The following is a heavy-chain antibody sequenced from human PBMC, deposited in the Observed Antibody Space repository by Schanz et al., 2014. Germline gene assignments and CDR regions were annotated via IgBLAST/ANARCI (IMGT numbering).Heavy chain of an antibody. J-gene: IGHJ4*02. CDR3: ARAAGPVDY. CDR1: GGSISSGGYT. D-gene: IGHD6-13*01. CDR2: IYYSGST. V-gene: IGHV4-30-4*07. Sequence: QVQLQESGPGLVKPSQTLSLTCAVSGGSISSGGYTWSWIRQPPGKGLEWIGYIYYSGSTYYNPSLKGRVTKSVDPSKNQSSLMLGSVTAADTAVYYCARAAGPVDYWGQGTLVTVSS.